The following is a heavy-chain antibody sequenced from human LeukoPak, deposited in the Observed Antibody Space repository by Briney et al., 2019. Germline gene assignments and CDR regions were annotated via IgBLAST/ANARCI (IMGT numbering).Heavy chain of an antibody. J-gene: IGHJ6*02. CDR1: GGSFSGYY. CDR2: INHSGST. D-gene: IGHD6-13*01. CDR3: ARRGSWTYYYAMDV. Sequence: SETLSLTCAVYGGSFSGYYWSWIRQPPGKGLEWIGEINHSGSTNYNPSLKSRVTISVDTSKNQFSLRLASVTAADTAVYYCARRGSWTYYYAMDVWGQGTTVTVSS. V-gene: IGHV4-34*01.